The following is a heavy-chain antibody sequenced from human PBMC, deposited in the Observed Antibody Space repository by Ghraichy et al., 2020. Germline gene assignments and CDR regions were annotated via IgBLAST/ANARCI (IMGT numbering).Heavy chain of an antibody. D-gene: IGHD3-16*01. V-gene: IGHV4-39*01. J-gene: IGHJ4*02. CDR3: ARISPSFGGVTRARVFTEFDS. CDR2: IYYRGNT. CDR1: GGSISSSSYF. Sequence: SETLSLTCTVSGGSISSSSYFWGWIRQPPGKGLEWIGSIYYRGNTYYNPPLKSRVTISVDMSKNQFSLKLSSVTAADTAVYYCARISPSFGGVTRARVFTEFDSWGQGILVTVSS.